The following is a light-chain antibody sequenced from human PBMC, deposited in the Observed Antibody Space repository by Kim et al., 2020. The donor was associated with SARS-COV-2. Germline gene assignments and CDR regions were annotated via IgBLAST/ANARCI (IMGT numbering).Light chain of an antibody. V-gene: IGLV3-1*01. CDR1: KLGNKS. CDR3: QAWDSSTVV. CDR2: QDS. J-gene: IGLJ2*01. Sequence: SLCPAQTASITCSGDKLGNKSACWYQQTPHQAPVLVIYQDSKRTSGISERFSGSNSANTATLNISGTQAMDEAEYYCQAWDSSTVVFGGGTQLTVL.